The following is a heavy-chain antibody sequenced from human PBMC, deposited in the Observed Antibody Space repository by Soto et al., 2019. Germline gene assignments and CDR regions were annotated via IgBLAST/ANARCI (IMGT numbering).Heavy chain of an antibody. CDR1: GGSISSYY. D-gene: IGHD4-4*01. CDR2: SYYSGST. J-gene: IGHJ6*03. CDR3: ARSPPVYSNYVYYYYYYMDV. V-gene: IGHV4-59*01. Sequence: SETLSLTCTVSGGSISSYYWSWIRQPPGKGLEWIGYSYYSGSTNYNPSLKSRVTISVDTSKNQFSLKLSSVPAADTAVYYCARSPPVYSNYVYYYYYYMDVWGKGTTVTVSS.